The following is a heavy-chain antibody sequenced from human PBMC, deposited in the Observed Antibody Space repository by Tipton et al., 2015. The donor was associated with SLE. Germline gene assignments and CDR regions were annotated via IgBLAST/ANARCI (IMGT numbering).Heavy chain of an antibody. J-gene: IGHJ5*02. D-gene: IGHD3-16*01. V-gene: IGHV3-7*01. CDR1: GFTFSSYW. CDR2: IKEDGSDK. CDR3: ATRSDGVPYH. Sequence: SLRLSCAASGFTFSSYWMSWVRQTPGKGLEWVANIKEDGSDKYYLDSVKGRFTISRDNAKNSLWLQMNSLRVEDTAVYYCATRSDGVPYHWGQGALVTVSS.